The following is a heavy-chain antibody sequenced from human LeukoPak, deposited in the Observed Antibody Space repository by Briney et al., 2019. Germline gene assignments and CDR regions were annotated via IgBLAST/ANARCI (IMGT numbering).Heavy chain of an antibody. Sequence: GGSLRLSCAASGFTFSSYAMSWVRQAPGKGLEWVSAISGSGGSTYYADSVKGRFTISRDNSKNTLYLQMNSLRAEDTAVYYCARDGRTDSSGYLRYYFDYWGQGTLVTVSS. CDR2: ISGSGGST. D-gene: IGHD3-22*01. V-gene: IGHV3-23*01. CDR3: ARDGRTDSSGYLRYYFDY. CDR1: GFTFSSYA. J-gene: IGHJ4*02.